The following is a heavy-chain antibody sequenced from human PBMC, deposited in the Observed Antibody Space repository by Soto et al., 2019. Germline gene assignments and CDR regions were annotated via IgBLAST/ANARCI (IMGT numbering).Heavy chain of an antibody. CDR1: GYTFTNYW. Sequence: EVQLVQSGAEVKKPGESLQISCKVSGYTFTNYWVGWVRQMPGKGLEWMGIMYPDDSDTRYSPSFQGQVTISADKSTSTAYLQWSSLKASDTAMYYCARFGLNSGTGDYWGQGTLFTVSS. CDR3: ARFGLNSGTGDY. CDR2: MYPDDSDT. D-gene: IGHD3-10*01. V-gene: IGHV5-51*01. J-gene: IGHJ4*02.